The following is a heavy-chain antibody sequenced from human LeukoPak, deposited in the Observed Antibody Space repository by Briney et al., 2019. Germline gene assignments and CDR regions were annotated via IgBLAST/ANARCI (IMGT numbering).Heavy chain of an antibody. CDR1: GFTFDDYA. J-gene: IGHJ4*02. Sequence: GGSLRLSCAASGFTFDDYAMSWARQAPGKGLEWVSGINWIGGSTGYADSVKGRFTISRDNAKNSLYLQMNSLRAEDTALYYCARDLEGYYYDSSGYYPAYWGQGTLVTVSS. CDR2: INWIGGST. CDR3: ARDLEGYYYDSSGYYPAY. D-gene: IGHD3-22*01. V-gene: IGHV3-20*04.